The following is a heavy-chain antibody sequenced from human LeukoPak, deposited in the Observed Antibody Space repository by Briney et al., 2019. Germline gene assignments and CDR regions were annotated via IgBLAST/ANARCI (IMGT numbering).Heavy chain of an antibody. D-gene: IGHD1-26*01. CDR3: AKVGYSGSHFDAFDI. CDR2: ISGSGSST. V-gene: IGHV3-23*01. J-gene: IGHJ3*02. Sequence: PGGSLRLSCAASGFTFSSYAMSWVRQAPGKGLEWVSTISGSGSSTYYADSVKGRFTISRDNSKDTLYPQMNSLRAEDTAAYYCAKVGYSGSHFDAFDIWGQGTMVTVSS. CDR1: GFTFSSYA.